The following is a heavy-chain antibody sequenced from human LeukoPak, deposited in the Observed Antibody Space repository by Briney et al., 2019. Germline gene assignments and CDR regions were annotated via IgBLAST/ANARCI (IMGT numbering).Heavy chain of an antibody. CDR1: GYSFTSYW. CDR3: ARGSGYSSPSFDY. D-gene: IGHD3-22*01. V-gene: IGHV5-51*01. CDR2: IYPGGSDT. J-gene: IGHJ4*02. Sequence: GESLKISCKGSGYSFTSYWIGWVRQMPGKGLEWMGIIYPGGSDTRFSPSFQGQVTTSADKSISTAYLQWSSLKASDTAMYSWARGSGYSSPSFDYWGQGTLVTVSS.